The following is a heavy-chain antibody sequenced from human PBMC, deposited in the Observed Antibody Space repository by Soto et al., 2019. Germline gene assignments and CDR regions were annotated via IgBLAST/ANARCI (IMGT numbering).Heavy chain of an antibody. V-gene: IGHV3-11*01. CDR3: ARDPEGYNWFDP. Sequence: GGSLRLSCAASGFTFSDYYMSWIRQAPGKGLEWLSYISNTGRTISYADSVKGRFTISRDNAKNSLYLQMDTLTADDTAVYYCARDPEGYNWFDPWGQGTLVTVSS. J-gene: IGHJ5*02. CDR2: ISNTGRTI. CDR1: GFTFSDYY.